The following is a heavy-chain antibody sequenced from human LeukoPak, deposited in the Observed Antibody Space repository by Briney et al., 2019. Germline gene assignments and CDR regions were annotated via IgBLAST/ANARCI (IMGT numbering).Heavy chain of an antibody. D-gene: IGHD1-14*01. J-gene: IGHJ4*02. CDR1: GFTFSSYA. Sequence: GGSLRLSCAASGFTFSSYAMHWVRQAPGKGREWGAVISYDGSNKYYADSVKGRFTISRDNSKNTLYLQMNSLRAEDTAVYYCARAASPGSEPFDYWGQGTLVTVSS. CDR3: ARAASPGSEPFDY. CDR2: ISYDGSNK. V-gene: IGHV3-30*01.